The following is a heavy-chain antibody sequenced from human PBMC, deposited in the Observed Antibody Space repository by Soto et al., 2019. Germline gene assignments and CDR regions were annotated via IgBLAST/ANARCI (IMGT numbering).Heavy chain of an antibody. J-gene: IGHJ3*02. CDR1: GFTFSSYA. CDR2: ISGSGGST. D-gene: IGHD2-21*02. V-gene: IGHV3-23*01. CDR3: AKDLLGDPHGGGI. Sequence: EVQLLESGGGLVQPGGSLRLSCAASGFTFSSYAMSWVRQAPGKGLEWVSAISGSGGSTYYADSVKGRFTIPRDNSKNTLYLQMNSLRAEDTAVYYCAKDLLGDPHGGGIWGQGTMVTVSS.